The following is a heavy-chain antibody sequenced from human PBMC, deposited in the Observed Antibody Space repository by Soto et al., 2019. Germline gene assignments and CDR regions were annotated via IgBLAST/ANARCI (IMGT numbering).Heavy chain of an antibody. CDR1: GYTFTSYD. CDR3: ARAIAAADLENWFDP. V-gene: IGHV1-8*01. D-gene: IGHD6-13*01. CDR2: MNPNSGNT. J-gene: IGHJ5*02. Sequence: GASVKVSCKASGYTFTSYDINWVRQATGQGLEWMGWMNPNSGNTGYAQKFQGRVTITRDTSASTAYMELSSLRSEDTAVYYCARAIAAADLENWFDPWGQGTLVTVSS.